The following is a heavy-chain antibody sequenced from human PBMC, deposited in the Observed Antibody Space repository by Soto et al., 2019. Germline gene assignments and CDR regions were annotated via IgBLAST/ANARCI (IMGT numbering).Heavy chain of an antibody. Sequence: SGGSLRLSCVGSGFSFSDYWMTWVRQVPGKGLQWVANIKQGGRERNFVGSVRGRFTISRSDAENSVFLQMDNLSPEDTAIYFCKRETWRHAVALWGQGTMVTVSS. V-gene: IGHV3-7*03. CDR2: IKQGGRER. CDR3: KRETWRHAVAL. J-gene: IGHJ3*01. CDR1: GFSFSDYW. D-gene: IGHD6-25*01.